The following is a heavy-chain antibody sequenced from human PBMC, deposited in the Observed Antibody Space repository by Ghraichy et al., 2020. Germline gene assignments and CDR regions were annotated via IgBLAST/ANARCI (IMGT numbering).Heavy chain of an antibody. CDR2: IYYSGST. CDR3: ARLGYCSGGSCYSEYYFDY. CDR1: GGSVSSGSYY. V-gene: IGHV4-61*01. J-gene: IGHJ4*02. Sequence: LSLTCTVSGGSVSSGSYYWSWIRQPPGKGLEWIGYIYYSGSTNYNPSLKSRVTISVDTSKNQFSLKLSSVTAADTAVYYCARLGYCSGGSCYSEYYFDYWGQGTLVTVSS. D-gene: IGHD2-15*01.